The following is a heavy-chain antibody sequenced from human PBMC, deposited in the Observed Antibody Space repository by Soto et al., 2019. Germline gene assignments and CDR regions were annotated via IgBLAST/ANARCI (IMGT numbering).Heavy chain of an antibody. CDR2: ISGSGGST. CDR3: DKPPALSGGY. D-gene: IGHD3-10*01. J-gene: IGHJ4*02. V-gene: IGHV3-23*01. CDR1: GFTFSSYA. Sequence: EVQLLESGGGLVQPGGSLRLSCAASGFTFSSYAMSWVRQAPGKGLEWVSAISGSGGSTYYADSVKGRFTSSRDNSKTTVYLQMNSLRAEDTAVYYCDKPPALSGGYWGQGTLVTVSS.